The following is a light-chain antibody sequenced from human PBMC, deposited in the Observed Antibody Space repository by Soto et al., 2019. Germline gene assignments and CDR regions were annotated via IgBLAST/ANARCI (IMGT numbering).Light chain of an antibody. CDR3: SVYTSSDTPYV. CDR1: SSDVGAYDY. Sequence: QSALTQPASVSGSHGQSITISCTGTSSDVGAYDYVSWYQQHPDKAPKLIIFVVSNRPSGVSNRFSGSKSGNTASLTISGLQAEDEADYYCSVYTSSDTPYVFGTGTKLTVL. J-gene: IGLJ1*01. V-gene: IGLV2-14*01. CDR2: VVS.